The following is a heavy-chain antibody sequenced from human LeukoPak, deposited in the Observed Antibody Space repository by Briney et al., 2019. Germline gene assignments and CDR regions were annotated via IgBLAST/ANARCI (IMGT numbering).Heavy chain of an antibody. Sequence: NASETLSLTCTVSGGSISSGDYYWSWIRQPPGKGLEWIGYTYYSGSTYYNPSLKSRVTISVDTSKNQFSLKLSSVTAADTAVYYCARVGVAAASWGQGTLVTVSS. J-gene: IGHJ5*02. CDR2: TYYSGST. CDR3: ARVGVAAAS. CDR1: GGSISSGDYY. V-gene: IGHV4-30-4*08. D-gene: IGHD6-13*01.